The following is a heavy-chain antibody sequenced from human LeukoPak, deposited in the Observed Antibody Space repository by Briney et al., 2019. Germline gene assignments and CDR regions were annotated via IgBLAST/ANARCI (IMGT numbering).Heavy chain of an antibody. CDR3: AELGITMIGGV. CDR1: GFTFSSHG. J-gene: IGHJ6*04. D-gene: IGHD3-10*02. CDR2: INGNGGGT. V-gene: IGHV3-23*01. Sequence: GGTLRLSCTASGFTFSSHGMSWVRQAPGKGLEWVSTINGNGGGTNYAESVKGRVTMTRDNAKSSLYLEMNSLRAEDTAVYYCAELGITMIGGVWGKGTTVTISS.